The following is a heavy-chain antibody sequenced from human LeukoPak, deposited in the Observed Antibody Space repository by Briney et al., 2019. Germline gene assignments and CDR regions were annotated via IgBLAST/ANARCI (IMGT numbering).Heavy chain of an antibody. CDR2: IWYDGSNK. Sequence: GRSLRLSCAASGFTFSSYGMHWVRQAPGKGLEWVAVIWYDGSNKYYADSVKGRFTISRDNSKNTLYLQMNSLRAEDTAVYYCAIGSDAFDIWGQGTMVTVSS. CDR3: AIGSDAFDI. J-gene: IGHJ3*02. V-gene: IGHV3-33*01. CDR1: GFTFSSYG.